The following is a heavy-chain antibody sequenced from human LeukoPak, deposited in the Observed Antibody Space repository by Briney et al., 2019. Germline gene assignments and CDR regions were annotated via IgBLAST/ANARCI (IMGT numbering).Heavy chain of an antibody. J-gene: IGHJ5*02. D-gene: IGHD2-2*01. Sequence: SETLYLTCAVYGGSFSGYYWSWIRQPPGKGLEWIGEINHSGSTNFNPSLKSRVTISVDTSKNQFSLKLSSVTAADTAIYYCARQNRYCSSTSCSNWFDPWGQGTLVTVSS. CDR3: ARQNRYCSSTSCSNWFDP. CDR2: INHSGST. V-gene: IGHV4-34*01. CDR1: GGSFSGYY.